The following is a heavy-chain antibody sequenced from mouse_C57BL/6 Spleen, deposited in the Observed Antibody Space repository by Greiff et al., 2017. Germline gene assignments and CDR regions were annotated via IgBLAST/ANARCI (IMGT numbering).Heavy chain of an antibody. D-gene: IGHD3-2*02. CDR1: GFTFSSYG. CDR2: ISSGGSYT. CDR3: ARQMAAQAPFDY. Sequence: EVQVVESGGDLVKPGGSLKLSCAASGFTFSSYGMSWVRQTPDKRLEWVATISSGGSYTYYPDSVKGRFTISRDNAKNTLYLQMSSLKSEDTAMYYCARQMAAQAPFDYWGQGTTLTVSS. V-gene: IGHV5-6*01. J-gene: IGHJ2*01.